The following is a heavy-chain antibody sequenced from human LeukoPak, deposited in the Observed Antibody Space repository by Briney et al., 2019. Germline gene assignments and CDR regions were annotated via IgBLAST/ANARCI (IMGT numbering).Heavy chain of an antibody. J-gene: IGHJ4*02. CDR1: GFIFSSYG. V-gene: IGHV3-30*02. Sequence: GGSLTLSCAASGFIFSSYGMHWVRQAPGKGLEWVAFIRYDGSNKYYADSVKGRFTVSRDNSKNTLSLQMNSLRAEDTAVYYCAKDMRYYDSSVYSSLDYWGQGTSLDYWGQGTLVTVSS. D-gene: IGHD3-22*01. CDR3: AKDMRYYDSSVYSSLDYWGQGTSLDY. CDR2: IRYDGSNK.